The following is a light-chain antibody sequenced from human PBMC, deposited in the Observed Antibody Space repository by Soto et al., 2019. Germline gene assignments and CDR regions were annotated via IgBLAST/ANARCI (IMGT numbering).Light chain of an antibody. Sequence: QSVLTQPPSASGSPGQSVTISCTGTSSDVGGYKYVSWYQQHPGKVPKLIIFEVTTRPSGISDRFSGSKSGNTASLTISGLQADDEADYYCSSFTSGTTLYVFGTGTKVTVL. CDR3: SSFTSGTTLYV. J-gene: IGLJ1*01. CDR2: EVT. CDR1: SSDVGGYKY. V-gene: IGLV2-14*01.